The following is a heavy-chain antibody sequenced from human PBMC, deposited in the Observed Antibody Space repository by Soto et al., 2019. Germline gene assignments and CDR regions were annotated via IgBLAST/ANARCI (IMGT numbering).Heavy chain of an antibody. CDR1: GYTFTSYC. D-gene: IGHD3-10*01. J-gene: IGHJ4*02. V-gene: IGHV1-18*01. Sequence: QVQLVQSGAEVKKPGASVKVSCTASGYTFTSYCISWVRQAPGQGLEWMGWINVYTGNTNYAQKRQGRVTMTTDTSTSTAYLDLRSLRSDDTAVYFCARDTSRGEYDYWGQGTPVTVSS. CDR2: INVYTGNT. CDR3: ARDTSRGEYDY.